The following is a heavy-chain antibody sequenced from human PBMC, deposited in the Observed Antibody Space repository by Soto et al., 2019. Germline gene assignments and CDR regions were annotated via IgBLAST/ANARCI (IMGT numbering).Heavy chain of an antibody. V-gene: IGHV3-66*01. CDR3: AAGYCSSTSCSKSDYYYYYYMDV. Sequence: GESLKISCAASGFTVSSNYMSWVRQAPGKGLEWVSVIYSGGSTYYADSVKGRFTISRDNSKNTLYLQMNSLRAEDTAVYYCAAGYCSSTSCSKSDYYYYYYMDVWGKGTTVTVSS. J-gene: IGHJ6*03. CDR1: GFTVSSNY. CDR2: IYSGGST. D-gene: IGHD2-2*01.